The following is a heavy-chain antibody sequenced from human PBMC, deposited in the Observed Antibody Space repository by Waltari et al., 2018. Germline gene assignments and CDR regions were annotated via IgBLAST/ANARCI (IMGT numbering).Heavy chain of an antibody. CDR1: GGSIRSSSYY. D-gene: IGHD1-26*01. CDR3: ARHTGVRGSYGSYYFDY. CDR2: IYYSGST. Sequence: QLQLQESGPGLVKPSETLSLTCTVSGGSIRSSSYYWGWIRQPPGKGLEGIGSIYYSGSTCYNPSLKSRVTISVDTSKNQFSLKLSSVTAADTAVYYCARHTGVRGSYGSYYFDYWGQGTLVTVSS. V-gene: IGHV4-39*01. J-gene: IGHJ4*02.